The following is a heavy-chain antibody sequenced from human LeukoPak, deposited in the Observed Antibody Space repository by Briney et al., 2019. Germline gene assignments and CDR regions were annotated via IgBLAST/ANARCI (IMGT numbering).Heavy chain of an antibody. V-gene: IGHV3-23*01. CDR3: AKDVTYGSGSYYTAYYYYGMDV. CDR2: ISGSGGST. CDR1: GFTFSSYA. J-gene: IGHJ6*02. D-gene: IGHD3-10*01. Sequence: PGGSLRLSCAASGFTFSSYAMSWVRQAPGKGLEWVSAISGSGGSTYYADSVKGRFTTSRDNSKNTLYLQMNSLRAEDTAVYYCAKDVTYGSGSYYTAYYYYGMDVWGQGTTVTVSS.